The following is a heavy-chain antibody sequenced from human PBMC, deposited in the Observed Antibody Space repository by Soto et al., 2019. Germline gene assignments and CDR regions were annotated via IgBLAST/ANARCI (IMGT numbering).Heavy chain of an antibody. CDR1: GYTFTSYY. Sequence: QVQLVQSGAEVKKPGASVKVSCKASGYTFTSYYMHWVRQAPGQGLEWMGIINPSGGSTSYAQKFPGRVTMTRDTSTSTVYMELSSLRSEDTAVYYCARDIVVVPAATGLDYWGQGPLVTVSS. D-gene: IGHD2-2*01. J-gene: IGHJ4*02. V-gene: IGHV1-46*03. CDR2: INPSGGST. CDR3: ARDIVVVPAATGLDY.